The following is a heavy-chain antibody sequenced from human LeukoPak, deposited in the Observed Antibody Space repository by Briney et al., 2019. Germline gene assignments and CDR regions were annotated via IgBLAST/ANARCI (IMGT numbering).Heavy chain of an antibody. CDR3: ARQFYSYGYSYFDY. V-gene: IGHV4-59*08. J-gene: IGHJ4*02. CDR1: GGSISSYY. Sequence: PSETLSLTCTVSGGSISSYYWSWIRQPPGKGLEWIGYIYYSGSTNYNPSLKSRVTISVDTSKNQFSLKLSSVTAADTAVYYCARQFYSYGYSYFDYWGQGTLVTVSS. D-gene: IGHD5-18*01. CDR2: IYYSGST.